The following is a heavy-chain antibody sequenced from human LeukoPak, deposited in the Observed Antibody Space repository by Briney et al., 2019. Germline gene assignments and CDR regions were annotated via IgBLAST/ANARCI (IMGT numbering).Heavy chain of an antibody. CDR3: AKDPDYDFWSGPQRSDYFDY. D-gene: IGHD3-3*01. CDR1: GFTFYDYA. CDR2: ISWNSGSI. J-gene: IGHJ4*02. Sequence: GGSLRLFCAASGFTFYDYAMQGVRHATGKGGEWVSDISWNSGSIVYADSVKGRFTISRDNAKNSLYLQMNSLRAEDTALYYCAKDPDYDFWSGPQRSDYFDYWCQGPLVIVSA. V-gene: IGHV3-9*01.